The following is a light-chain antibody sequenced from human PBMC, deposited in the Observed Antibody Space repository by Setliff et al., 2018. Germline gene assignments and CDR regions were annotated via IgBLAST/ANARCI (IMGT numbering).Light chain of an antibody. Sequence: QSALTQPASVSGPPGQSITISCTGTSSDVGGYNYVSWYQQHPGKAPKLMIYDVTKWPSGVSNRFSGSKSGNTASLTISGLQAEDEADYYCCSYAGSSTYVFGTGTKVTVL. CDR1: SSDVGGYNY. V-gene: IGLV2-23*02. CDR2: DVT. CDR3: CSYAGSSTYV. J-gene: IGLJ1*01.